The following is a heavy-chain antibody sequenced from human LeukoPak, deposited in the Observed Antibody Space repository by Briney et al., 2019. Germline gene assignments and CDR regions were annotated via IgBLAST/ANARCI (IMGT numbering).Heavy chain of an antibody. J-gene: IGHJ4*02. Sequence: PGGSLRLSCAASGFTFSTYAVTWVRQAPGKGLEWVSTISGSGDSTYYADSVKGRFTISRDNSKDTLYLQMSSVRVDDTAVYYFARDRGRYYDSRGFYWGYYFDSWGQGILVTVST. CDR1: GFTFSTYA. CDR2: ISGSGDST. D-gene: IGHD3-22*01. V-gene: IGHV3-23*01. CDR3: ARDRGRYYDSRGFYWGYYFDS.